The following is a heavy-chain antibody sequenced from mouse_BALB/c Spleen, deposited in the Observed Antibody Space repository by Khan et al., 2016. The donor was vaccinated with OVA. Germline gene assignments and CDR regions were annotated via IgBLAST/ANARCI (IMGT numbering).Heavy chain of an antibody. CDR1: GYTFTSYT. CDR3: AREGAYYRSDGWFAY. D-gene: IGHD2-14*01. V-gene: IGHV1-4*01. Sequence: QVQLQQSGTELARPGASVKMSCKASGYTFTSYTMHWVKQRPGQGLEWIGYINPSSGYTNYNQKFKDKATLTADKSSITAYMQLSSLTHEDSAVYYCAREGAYYRSDGWFAYWGQGTLVTVSA. CDR2: INPSSGYT. J-gene: IGHJ3*01.